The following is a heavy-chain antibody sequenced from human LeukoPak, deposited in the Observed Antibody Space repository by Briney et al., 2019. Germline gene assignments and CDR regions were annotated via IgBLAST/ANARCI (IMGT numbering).Heavy chain of an antibody. J-gene: IGHJ4*02. V-gene: IGHV1-69*05. CDR1: GGTFISYA. CDR2: IIPIFGTA. CDR3: ARVPLSGYYDSSGYMSY. D-gene: IGHD3-22*01. Sequence: SVKVSCKASGGTFISYAISWVRQAPGQGLEWMGRIIPIFGTANYAQKFQVRVTITTDESTSTAYMELSSLRSEDTAVYYCARVPLSGYYDSSGYMSYWGQGTLVTVSS.